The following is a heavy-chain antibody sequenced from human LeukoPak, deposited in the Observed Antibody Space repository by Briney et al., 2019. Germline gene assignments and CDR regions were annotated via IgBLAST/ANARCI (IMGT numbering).Heavy chain of an antibody. CDR3: ARIAYCGGDCYTTYFDY. CDR1: GGTFSSYA. J-gene: IGHJ4*02. Sequence: ASGKVSCKASGGTFSSYAISWVRQAPGQGLEWMGGIIPIFGTANYAQKFQGRVTITTDESTSTAYMELRNLRSDDTAVYYCARIAYCGGDCYTTYFDYWGQGTLVTVSS. CDR2: IIPIFGTA. D-gene: IGHD2-21*01. V-gene: IGHV1-69*05.